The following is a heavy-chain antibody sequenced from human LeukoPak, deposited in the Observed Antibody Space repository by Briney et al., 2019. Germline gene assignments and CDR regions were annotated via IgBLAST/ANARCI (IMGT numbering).Heavy chain of an antibody. CDR2: ISSSSSTI. J-gene: IGHJ4*02. Sequence: GGSLRLSCAASGFTFSNAWMSWVRQAPGKGLQWVSYISSSSSTIYYADSVKGRFTISRDNAKNSLYLQMNSLRAEDTAVYYCARDPRSRYFDYWGQGTLVTVSS. CDR1: GFTFSNAW. CDR3: ARDPRSRYFDY. V-gene: IGHV3-48*01.